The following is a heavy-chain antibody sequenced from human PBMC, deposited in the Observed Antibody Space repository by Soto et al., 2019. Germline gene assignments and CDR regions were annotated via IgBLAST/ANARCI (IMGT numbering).Heavy chain of an antibody. J-gene: IGHJ4*02. CDR3: ARSARYGVVGDY. V-gene: IGHV4-4*02. CDR2: IFHTGTT. Sequence: SETLSLTCGVSGDSIYRSYWWSWVRLPPGKGPEWIGEIFHTGTTNYNPSLKSRLTMSVDKSKKEISLKLDSVTAADTAVCFCARSARYGVVGDYWGQGTGVTVSS. CDR1: GDSIYRSYW. D-gene: IGHD2-15*01.